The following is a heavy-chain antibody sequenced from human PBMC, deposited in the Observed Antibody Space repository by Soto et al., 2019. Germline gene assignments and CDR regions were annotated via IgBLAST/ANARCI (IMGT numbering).Heavy chain of an antibody. CDR1: GGTFSSYA. Sequence: SVKVSCKASGGTFSSYAISWVRQAPGQGLEWMGGIIPIFGTANYAQKFQGRVTITADESTSTAYMELSSLRSEDTAVYYCANRRCSSTSCYVSDNWFDPWGQGTLVTVSS. D-gene: IGHD2-2*01. J-gene: IGHJ5*02. CDR2: IIPIFGTA. CDR3: ANRRCSSTSCYVSDNWFDP. V-gene: IGHV1-69*13.